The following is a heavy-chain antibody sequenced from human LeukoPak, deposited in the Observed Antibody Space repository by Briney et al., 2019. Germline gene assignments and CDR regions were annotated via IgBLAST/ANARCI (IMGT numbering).Heavy chain of an antibody. J-gene: IGHJ4*02. D-gene: IGHD3-22*01. CDR3: ARDSLDRNSSGYPGFDY. CDR2: ISGSGSTI. CDR1: GFTFSDYY. V-gene: IGHV3-11*01. Sequence: GGSLRLSCAASGFTFSDYYMSWIRQAPGKGLEWVSYISGSGSTIYYADSVKGRFTISRDNAKNSLYLQMNSLRAEDTAVYYCARDSLDRNSSGYPGFDYWGQGTLVTVSS.